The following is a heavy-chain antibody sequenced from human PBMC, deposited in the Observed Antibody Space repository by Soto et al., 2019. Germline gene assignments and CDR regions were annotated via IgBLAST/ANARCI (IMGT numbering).Heavy chain of an antibody. Sequence: ASVKVSCKASGYTFTSYDINWVRQATGQGLEWMGWMNPNSGNTGYAQKFQGRVTMTRNTSISTAYMELSSLRSEDTAVYYCARGSTVTWAYYYYYYMTSGAKGPRSPSP. CDR1: GYTFTSYD. CDR3: ARGSTVTWAYYYYYYMTS. J-gene: IGHJ6*03. D-gene: IGHD4-17*01. CDR2: MNPNSGNT. V-gene: IGHV1-8*01.